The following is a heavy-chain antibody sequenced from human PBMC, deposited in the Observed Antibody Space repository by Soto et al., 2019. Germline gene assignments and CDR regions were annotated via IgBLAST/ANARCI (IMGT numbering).Heavy chain of an antibody. CDR3: ARRSLVVMAQGPPD. Sequence: EVQLVESGGGLVQPGGSLRLSCAASGFTFSSYWMSWVRQAPGKGLEWVANIKQDGSEKYYVDSVKGRFTISRDNAKNSLYLQMNSLRAEDTAVYYCARRSLVVMAQGPPDWGQGTLVTVSS. CDR1: GFTFSSYW. V-gene: IGHV3-7*01. J-gene: IGHJ4*02. D-gene: IGHD3-22*01. CDR2: IKQDGSEK.